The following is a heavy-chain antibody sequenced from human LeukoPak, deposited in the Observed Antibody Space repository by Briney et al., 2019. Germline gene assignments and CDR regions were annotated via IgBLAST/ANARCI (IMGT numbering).Heavy chain of an antibody. CDR1: GFTFSSYG. CDR2: IRYDGSNK. CDR3: ASNYYGSGSYHNEDY. D-gene: IGHD3-10*01. V-gene: IGHV3-30*02. J-gene: IGHJ4*02. Sequence: GGSLRLSCAAPGFTFSSYGTHWVRQAPGKGLEWVAFIRYDGSNKYYADSVKGRFIISRDKSKNTLYLQMNSLRAEDTGVYYCASNYYGSGSYHNEDYWGQGTLVTVSS.